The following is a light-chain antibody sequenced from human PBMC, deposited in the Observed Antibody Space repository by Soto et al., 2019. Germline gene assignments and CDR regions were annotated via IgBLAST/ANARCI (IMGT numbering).Light chain of an antibody. CDR2: FAS. V-gene: IGKV1-39*01. CDR1: QSVSNY. Sequence: IQMTQSPTSLSASVGDRVTITCRASQSVSNYLNWYQQKVGKAPQLLIYFASTLQSGVPSRFSGSGSGADFTLTISSLQPEDFATYYCQQVNSYPITFGQGTRLEIK. CDR3: QQVNSYPIT. J-gene: IGKJ5*01.